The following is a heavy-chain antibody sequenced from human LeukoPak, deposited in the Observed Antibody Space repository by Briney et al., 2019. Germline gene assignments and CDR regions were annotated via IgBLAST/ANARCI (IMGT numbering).Heavy chain of an antibody. D-gene: IGHD3-16*01. CDR3: TRDIGGRSAY. CDR1: EYSFSSFW. Sequence: GGSLRLSCEGSEYSFSSFWMHWVRQAPGEGLVWVSRLNEDGGITNYADFAKGRFTISRDNARNTLYLQMNSLSADDTAVYYCTRDIGGRSAYWGQGALVTVSS. J-gene: IGHJ4*02. CDR2: LNEDGGIT. V-gene: IGHV3-74*01.